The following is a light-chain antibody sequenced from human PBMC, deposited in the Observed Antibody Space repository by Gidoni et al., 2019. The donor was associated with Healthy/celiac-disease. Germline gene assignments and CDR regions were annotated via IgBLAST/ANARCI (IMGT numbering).Light chain of an antibody. CDR2: LGS. CDR1: QSLLHSNGYNY. J-gene: IGKJ4*01. CDR3: MQALQTPH. V-gene: IGKV2-28*01. Sequence: DIVLTHSPLSLPVTPGEPASISCRSSQSLLHSNGYNYLDWYLQKPGQSPQLLIYLGSNRASGVPDRFSGSGSGTDFTLKISRVEAEDVGVYYCMQALQTPHFGGGTKVEIK.